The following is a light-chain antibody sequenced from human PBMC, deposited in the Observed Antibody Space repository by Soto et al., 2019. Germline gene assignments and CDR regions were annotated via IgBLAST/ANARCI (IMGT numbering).Light chain of an antibody. CDR3: QQANRFPTT. CDR1: QGISNW. Sequence: DIQMTQSPSSVSASVGDRVTVTCRASQGISNWLAWYQQKAGRAPKLLISGASNLQSGVPSRFSGSRSGTDFNLTISSLQPGDFATYYCQQANRFPTTFGQGTRLEIK. V-gene: IGKV1-12*01. J-gene: IGKJ5*01. CDR2: GAS.